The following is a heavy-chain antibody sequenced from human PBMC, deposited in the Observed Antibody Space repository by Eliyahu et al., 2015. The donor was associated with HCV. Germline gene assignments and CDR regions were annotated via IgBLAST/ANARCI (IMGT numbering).Heavy chain of an antibody. V-gene: IGHV4-34*01. CDR2: INHSGST. D-gene: IGHD2-15*01. J-gene: IGHJ5*02. CDR1: GGSFSXYY. Sequence: QVQLQQWGAGLLKPSETLSLTCAVYGGSFSXYYWSWIRQPPGKGLEWXGEINHSGSTNYNPSLKSRVTISVDTSKNQFSLKLSSVTAADTAVYYCARGVVVAATDENWFDPWGQGTLVTVSS. CDR3: ARGVVVAATDENWFDP.